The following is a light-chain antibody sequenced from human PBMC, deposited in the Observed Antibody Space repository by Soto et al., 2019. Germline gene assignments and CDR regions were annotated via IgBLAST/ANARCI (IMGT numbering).Light chain of an antibody. CDR2: DAS. CDR1: QSVSSY. Sequence: EIVLTQSPATLSLSPGERATLSCRASQSVSSYLAWYQQKPGQGPRLLIYDASDRATGIPARFSGSGSGTDLTLTISSLEPEDFAVYYCQQRSNWPLTFGPGTKVDIK. J-gene: IGKJ3*01. V-gene: IGKV3-11*01. CDR3: QQRSNWPLT.